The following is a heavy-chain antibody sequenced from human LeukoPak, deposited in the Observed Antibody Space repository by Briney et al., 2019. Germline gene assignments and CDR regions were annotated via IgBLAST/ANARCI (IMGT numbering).Heavy chain of an antibody. CDR2: ISSSGSTM. V-gene: IGHV3-48*03. Sequence: PGGSLRLSCVASGFTFSSYEMNWVRQAPGKGLEWVPYISSSGSTMYYADSVKGRFTISRDNAKNSLYLQMNSLSAEDTAIYYCAILYSSSPLDYWDQGTLVTVSS. D-gene: IGHD6-6*01. CDR1: GFTFSSYE. CDR3: AILYSSSPLDY. J-gene: IGHJ4*02.